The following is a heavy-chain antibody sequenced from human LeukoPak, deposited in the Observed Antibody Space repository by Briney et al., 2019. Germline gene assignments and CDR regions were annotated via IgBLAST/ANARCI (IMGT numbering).Heavy chain of an antibody. CDR2: VSGGGDNT. CDR3: AKGRGYCSGGSCYSDY. D-gene: IGHD2-15*01. V-gene: IGHV3-23*01. J-gene: IGHJ4*02. Sequence: GGSLRLSCAASGFTFNYYAMSWVRQSPGKGLEWVSTVSGGGDNTYFADSVKGRFTISRDNSKNTLCLQMNSLRVEDTAVYYCAKGRGYCSGGSCYSDYWGQGTLVTVSS. CDR1: GFTFNYYA.